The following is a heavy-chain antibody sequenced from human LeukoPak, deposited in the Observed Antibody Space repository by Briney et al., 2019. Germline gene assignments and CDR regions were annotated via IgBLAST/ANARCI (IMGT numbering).Heavy chain of an antibody. D-gene: IGHD5/OR15-5a*01. CDR1: GFTFSSYS. V-gene: IGHV3-21*01. CDR2: ISSSSSYT. Sequence: PGRSLRLSCAASGFTFSSYSMNWVRQAPGKGLEWVSSISSSSSYTYYADSVKGRFTISRDNAKNSLYLQMNSLRAEDTAVYYCARDASTSYYYGMDVWGQGTTVTVSS. CDR3: ARDASTSYYYGMDV. J-gene: IGHJ6*02.